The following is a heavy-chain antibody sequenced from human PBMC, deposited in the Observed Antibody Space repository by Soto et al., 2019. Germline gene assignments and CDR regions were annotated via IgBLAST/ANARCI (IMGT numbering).Heavy chain of an antibody. CDR1: GFTFSSYG. CDR2: ISYDGSNK. D-gene: IGHD6-13*01. Sequence: SLRLSCAASGFTFSSYGMHWVRQAPGKGLEWVAVISYDGSNKYYADSVKGRFTISRDNSKNTLYLQMNSLRAEDTAVYYCAKDRRQQLVRYPPQDYWGQGTLVTVSS. V-gene: IGHV3-30*18. CDR3: AKDRRQQLVRYPPQDY. J-gene: IGHJ4*02.